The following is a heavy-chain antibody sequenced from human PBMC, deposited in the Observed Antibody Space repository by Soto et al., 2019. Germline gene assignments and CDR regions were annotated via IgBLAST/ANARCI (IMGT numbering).Heavy chain of an antibody. Sequence: EVQLLESGGGLVQPGGSLRLSCAASGFTFSSYAMSWVRQAPGKGLEWVSGVSGSGDSTYYADSVKGRFTISRDNSKNTLYLQMNSRGAEDTAVYYCAKDPRGYSANYGGPNWFHPWGQGTLVAVSS. CDR2: VSGSGDST. V-gene: IGHV3-23*01. D-gene: IGHD1-26*01. CDR3: AKDPRGYSANYGGPNWFHP. CDR1: GFTFSSYA. J-gene: IGHJ5*02.